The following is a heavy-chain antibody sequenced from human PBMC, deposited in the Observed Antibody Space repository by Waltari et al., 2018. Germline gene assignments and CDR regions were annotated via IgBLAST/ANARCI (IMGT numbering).Heavy chain of an antibody. J-gene: IGHJ4*02. CDR1: GVTFSSYA. CDR3: AESRAAAGLDS. D-gene: IGHD6-13*01. CDR2: LYNDGTT. V-gene: IGHV3-23*03. Sequence: EVQLLESGGGLVQPGGSLRLSCSGVTFSSYAMSWVRQAPGMGLEWGSVLYNDGTTHYVESGEGRCTISRDHSDNTLHLQMSSLRAEDTAVYYCAESRAAAGLDSWGQGTLVTVSS.